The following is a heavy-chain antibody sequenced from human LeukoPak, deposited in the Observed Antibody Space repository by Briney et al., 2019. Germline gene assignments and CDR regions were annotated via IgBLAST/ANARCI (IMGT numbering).Heavy chain of an antibody. CDR2: IIPIFGTA. CDR1: GGTFSSYA. V-gene: IGHV1-69*05. Sequence: SVKVSCKASGGTFSSYAISWVRQAPGQGLEWMGRIIPIFGTANYAQKFQGRVTITTDESTSTASMELSSLRSEDTAVYYCARERLSRVAMVSFDYWGQGTLVTVSS. D-gene: IGHD5-18*01. CDR3: ARERLSRVAMVSFDY. J-gene: IGHJ4*02.